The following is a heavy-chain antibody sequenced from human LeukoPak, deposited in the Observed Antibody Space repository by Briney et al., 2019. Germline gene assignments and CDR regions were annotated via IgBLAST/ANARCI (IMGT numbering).Heavy chain of an antibody. CDR1: GFTFSSYA. CDR3: AKDRDIVATHRLDY. D-gene: IGHD5-12*01. V-gene: IGHV3-23*01. Sequence: PGGSLRLSCAASGFTFSSYAMIWVRQAPGKGLEWVSAISGSGGSTYYADSVKGRFTNSRDNSKNTLYLQMNSLRAEDTAVYYCAKDRDIVATHRLDYWGQGTLVTVSS. CDR2: ISGSGGST. J-gene: IGHJ4*02.